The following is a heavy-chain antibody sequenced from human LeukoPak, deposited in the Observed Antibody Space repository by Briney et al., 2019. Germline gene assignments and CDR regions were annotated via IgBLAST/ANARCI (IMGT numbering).Heavy chain of an antibody. D-gene: IGHD3-22*01. J-gene: IGHJ6*03. CDR1: GGSISSSSYY. CDR3: ARSSIGYDSSGYYFYYYYMDV. CDR2: IYYSGST. Sequence: PSDTLSLTRTVSGGSISSSSYYWGWIRQPPGKGLEWIERIYYSGSTNYNPSLKSRVTMSVDTSKNQFSLKLSSVTAADTAVYYCARSSIGYDSSGYYFYYYYMDVWGKGTTVTISS. V-gene: IGHV4-39*07.